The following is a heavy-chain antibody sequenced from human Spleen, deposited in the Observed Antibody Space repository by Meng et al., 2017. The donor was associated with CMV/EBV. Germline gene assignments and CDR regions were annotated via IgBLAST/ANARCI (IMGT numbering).Heavy chain of an antibody. Sequence: GESLKISCAASGFTFSSYWMHWVRQAPGKGLVWVSRIKSDDSSASYADSVKGRFTISRDNAKNTLYLQMNSLRAEDTAVYYCARDPRYSDFWSGPARYYGMDVWGQGTTVTVSS. CDR1: GFTFSSYW. V-gene: IGHV3-74*01. D-gene: IGHD3-3*01. J-gene: IGHJ6*02. CDR3: ARDPRYSDFWSGPARYYGMDV. CDR2: IKSDDSSA.